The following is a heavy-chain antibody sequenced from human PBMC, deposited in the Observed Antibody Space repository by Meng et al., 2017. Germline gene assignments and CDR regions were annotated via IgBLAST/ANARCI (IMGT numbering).Heavy chain of an antibody. CDR2: IPYDGSNK. CDR1: GFSFSDYY. D-gene: IGHD1-26*01. V-gene: IGHV3-30*03. Sequence: GGSLRLSCEATGFSFSDYYMDWVRQVPGKGLEWVAVIPYDGSNKYYADSVKGRFIISRDNSKNTLYLQMNSLRAEDTAVYYCARVAPSDTTRYAFDMWGRGTMVTVSS. J-gene: IGHJ3*02. CDR3: ARVAPSDTTRYAFDM.